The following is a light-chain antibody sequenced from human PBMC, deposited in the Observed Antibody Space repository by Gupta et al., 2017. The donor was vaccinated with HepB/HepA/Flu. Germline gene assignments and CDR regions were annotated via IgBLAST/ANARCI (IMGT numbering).Light chain of an antibody. CDR2: AAS. V-gene: IGKV1-27*01. CDR1: QAISNY. CDR3: QNEDSAPWT. Sequence: DIQMTQSPSSLSASVGDRVTVSCRASQAISNYLAWYQQKPGTVPKLLIYAASTVQSGVPSRFSGSVSGTDFTLTISSLQPEDVATYYCQNEDSAPWTFGQGTKVEIK. J-gene: IGKJ1*01.